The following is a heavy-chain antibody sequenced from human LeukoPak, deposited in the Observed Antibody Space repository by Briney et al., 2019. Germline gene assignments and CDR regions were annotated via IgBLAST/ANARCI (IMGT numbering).Heavy chain of an antibody. V-gene: IGHV4-34*01. J-gene: IGHJ5*02. CDR3: ASQGRGAIRQFDP. Sequence: SETLSLTCAVYGGSFSGYYWSWIRQPPGKGLEWIGEINHNGSTNYNPSLKSRVTISVDTSKNQFSLKLSSVTAADTAVYYCASQGRGAIRQFDPWGQGTLVTVSS. D-gene: IGHD2-2*02. CDR1: GGSFSGYY. CDR2: INHNGST.